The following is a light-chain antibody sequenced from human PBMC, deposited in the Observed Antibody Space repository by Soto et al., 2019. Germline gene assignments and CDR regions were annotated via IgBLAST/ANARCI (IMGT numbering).Light chain of an antibody. CDR2: LNSDGSH. CDR3: QTWGTDTVV. Sequence: QPVLTQSPSASASLGASVKLTCTLSSGHSSYAIAWHQQQSEKGPRYLMKLNSDGSHRKGDGIPDRFSGSSSGAERYLTISSLQSEDEADYYCQTWGTDTVVFGGVTKLTVL. CDR1: SGHSSYA. J-gene: IGLJ2*01. V-gene: IGLV4-69*01.